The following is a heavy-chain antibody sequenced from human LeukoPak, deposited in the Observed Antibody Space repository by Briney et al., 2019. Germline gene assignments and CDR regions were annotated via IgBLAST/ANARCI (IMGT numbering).Heavy chain of an antibody. J-gene: IGHJ4*02. Sequence: GGSLGLSCAASGFAFDDYTMHWVRHPPGRGLEWVSLINWDGTGTHYADSVMGRFTIFRDNSKNSLYLQMNSLRTEDTALYYCAKAVRSSSSWFDYWGLGTLVTVSS. CDR1: GFAFDDYT. D-gene: IGHD6-13*01. V-gene: IGHV3-43*01. CDR3: AKAVRSSSSWFDY. CDR2: INWDGTGT.